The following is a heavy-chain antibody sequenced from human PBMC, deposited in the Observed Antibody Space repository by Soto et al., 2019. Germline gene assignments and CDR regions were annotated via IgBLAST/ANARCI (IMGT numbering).Heavy chain of an antibody. CDR3: ANPLTYYDFWSGYYTAPFLDYGMDV. CDR1: GFTFSSYS. V-gene: IGHV3-21*01. D-gene: IGHD3-3*01. Sequence: PGGSLRLSCAASGFTFSSYSMNWVRQAPGKGLEWVSSISSSSSYIYYADSVKDRFTISRDNAKNSLYLQMNSLRAEDTAVYYCANPLTYYDFWSGYYTAPFLDYGMDVWGQGTTVTVSS. CDR2: ISSSSSYI. J-gene: IGHJ6*02.